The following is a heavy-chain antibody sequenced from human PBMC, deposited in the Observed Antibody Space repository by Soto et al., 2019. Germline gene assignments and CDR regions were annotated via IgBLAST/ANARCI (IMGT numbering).Heavy chain of an antibody. CDR3: TNNFYYDSSGYQDAFDI. CDR2: IRSKANSYAT. J-gene: IGHJ3*02. V-gene: IGHV3-73*01. CDR1: GFTFSGSA. Sequence: PGGSLRLSCAASGFTFSGSAMHWVRQASGKGLEWVGRIRSKANSYATAYAASVKGRFTISRDDSKNTAYLQMNSLKTEDTAVYYCTNNFYYDSSGYQDAFDIWGQGTMVTVSS. D-gene: IGHD3-22*01.